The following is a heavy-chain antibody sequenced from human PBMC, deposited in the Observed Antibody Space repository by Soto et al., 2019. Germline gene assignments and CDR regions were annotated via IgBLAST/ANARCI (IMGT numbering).Heavy chain of an antibody. CDR3: ARIAPTVTTLHFDL. J-gene: IGHJ2*01. D-gene: IGHD4-17*01. CDR1: GFSLSNARMG. V-gene: IGHV2-26*01. CDR2: IFSNDEK. Sequence: QVTLKESGPVLVKPTETLTLTCTVSGFSLSNARMGVSWIRQPPGKALEWLAHIFSNDEKSYSTSLKSRLTISKDTSNSQVVLTMTNMDPVDTATYYCARIAPTVTTLHFDLWGRGTLVTVSS.